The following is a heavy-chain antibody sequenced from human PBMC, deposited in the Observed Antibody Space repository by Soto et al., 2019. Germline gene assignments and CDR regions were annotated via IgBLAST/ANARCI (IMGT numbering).Heavy chain of an antibody. CDR3: TTRGGYGGPRRDY. Sequence: GGSLRLSCAASGFTFSNAWMSWVRQAPGKGLEWVGRIKSKTDGGTTDYAAPVKGRFTISRDDSKNTLYLQMNSLKTEDTAVYYCTTRGGYGGPRRDYWGQGTLVTVSS. V-gene: IGHV3-15*01. J-gene: IGHJ4*02. CDR1: GFTFSNAW. D-gene: IGHD3-10*01. CDR2: IKSKTDGGTT.